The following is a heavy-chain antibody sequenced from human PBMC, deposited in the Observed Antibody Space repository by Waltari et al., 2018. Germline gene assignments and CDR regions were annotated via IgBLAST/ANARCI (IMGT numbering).Heavy chain of an antibody. Sequence: EVNLVQSGPEVKKPGATVKTSGRPSGYTFTDYSMHWVQQAPGKGLEWMGRVDPEDGETIYAEKFQGRVTITADTSTDTAYMELSSLRSEDTAVYYCATDKSSSAYADWGQGTLVTVSS. D-gene: IGHD6-6*01. CDR3: ATDKSSSAYAD. CDR1: GYTFTDYS. V-gene: IGHV1-69-2*01. CDR2: VDPEDGET. J-gene: IGHJ4*02.